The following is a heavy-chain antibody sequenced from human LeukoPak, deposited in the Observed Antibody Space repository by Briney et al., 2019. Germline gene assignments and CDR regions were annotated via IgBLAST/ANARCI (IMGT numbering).Heavy chain of an antibody. D-gene: IGHD3-10*01. CDR2: MNPNSGNT. Sequence: APVKVSCKAAGYTFTSYDINWVRQAPGQGLEWMGWMNPNSGNTGYAQKFQGRVTITRNTSISTAYMELSSLRSEDTAVYYCARGSVWFGETHHWGQGTLVTVSS. CDR1: GYTFTSYD. V-gene: IGHV1-8*03. CDR3: ARGSVWFGETHH. J-gene: IGHJ5*02.